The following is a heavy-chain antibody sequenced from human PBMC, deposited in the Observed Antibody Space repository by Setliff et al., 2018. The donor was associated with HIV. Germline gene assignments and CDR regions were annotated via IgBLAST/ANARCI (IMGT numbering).Heavy chain of an antibody. J-gene: IGHJ4*02. CDR1: GYTFTSYA. V-gene: IGHV1-3*01. D-gene: IGHD6-13*01. CDR3: AIGSSNWPHRPNNYYFDY. CDR2: INSVNGNT. Sequence: ASVKVSCKASGYTFTSYAMHWVRQAPGQRLEWMGWINSVNGNTKYSQKFQGRVTITRDTSASTAYMELSSLRSEDTAVYYCAIGSSNWPHRPNNYYFDYWGQGTPVTVSS.